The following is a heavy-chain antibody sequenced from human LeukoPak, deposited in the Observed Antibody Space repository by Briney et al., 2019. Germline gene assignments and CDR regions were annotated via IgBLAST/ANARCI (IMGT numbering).Heavy chain of an antibody. CDR1: GYSISSGYY. D-gene: IGHD3-16*01. CDR2: IYHSGST. V-gene: IGHV4-38-2*02. CDR3: ARAVRSWVYYYYYMDV. J-gene: IGHJ6*03. Sequence: SETLSLTCTVSGYSISSGYYWGWIRQPPGKGLEWIGSIYHSGSTYYNPSLKSRVTISVDTSKNQFSLKLSSVTAADTAVYYCARAVRSWVYYYYYMDVWGKGTTVTVSS.